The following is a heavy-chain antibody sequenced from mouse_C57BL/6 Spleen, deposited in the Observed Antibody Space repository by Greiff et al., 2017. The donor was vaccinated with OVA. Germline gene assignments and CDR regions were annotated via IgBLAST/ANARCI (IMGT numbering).Heavy chain of an antibody. CDR1: GYTFTDYE. J-gene: IGHJ3*01. D-gene: IGHD1-1*01. CDR3: TRNYYGSSWFAY. V-gene: IGHV1-15*01. Sequence: QVQLQQSGAELVRPGASVTLSCKASGYTFTDYEMHWVKQTPVHGLEWIGAIDPETGGTAYNQKFKGKAILTADKSSSTAYMELRSLTSEDSAVYYRTRNYYGSSWFAYWGQGTLVTVSA. CDR2: IDPETGGT.